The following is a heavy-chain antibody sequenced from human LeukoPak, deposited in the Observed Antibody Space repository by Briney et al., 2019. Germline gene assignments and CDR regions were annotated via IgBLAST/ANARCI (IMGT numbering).Heavy chain of an antibody. V-gene: IGHV4-34*01. CDR1: GFTFRDYY. CDR2: INHSGST. CDR3: ARRSWIGIAVAAYEYFQH. Sequence: GSLRLSCAASGFTFRDYYMSWIRQPPGKGLEWIGEINHSGSTNYNPSLKSRVTISVDTSKNQFSLKLSSVTAADTAVYYCARRSWIGIAVAAYEYFQHWGQGTLVTVSS. J-gene: IGHJ1*01. D-gene: IGHD6-19*01.